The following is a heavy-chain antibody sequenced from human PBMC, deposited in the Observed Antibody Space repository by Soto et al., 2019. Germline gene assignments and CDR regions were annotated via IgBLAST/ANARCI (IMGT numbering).Heavy chain of an antibody. CDR2: ISYDGSNK. J-gene: IGHJ6*02. Sequence: QVQLVESGGGVVQPGRSLRLSCAASGFTFSSYGMHWVRQAPGKGLEWVAVISYDGSNKYYADSVKGRFTISRDNSKNTLYLQMNSPRAEDTAVYYCAKAQVLEWLLGYYYGMDVWGQGTTVTVSS. CDR1: GFTFSSYG. V-gene: IGHV3-30*18. CDR3: AKAQVLEWLLGYYYGMDV. D-gene: IGHD3-3*01.